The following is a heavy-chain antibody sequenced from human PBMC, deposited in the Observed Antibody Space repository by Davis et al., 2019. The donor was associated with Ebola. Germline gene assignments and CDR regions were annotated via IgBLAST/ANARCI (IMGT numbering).Heavy chain of an antibody. CDR2: ISVSGTTT. D-gene: IGHD1-26*01. Sequence: GESLKISCAASGFTFSSNSMNWVRQAPGKGLEWVSGISVSGTTTDYADSVKGRFTISRDNSKNTLYLQMNGLRVEDTTIHYCAKDTSNIWFDIWGQGTNVTVSS. CDR1: GFTFSSNS. J-gene: IGHJ3*02. V-gene: IGHV3-23*01. CDR3: AKDTSNIWFDI.